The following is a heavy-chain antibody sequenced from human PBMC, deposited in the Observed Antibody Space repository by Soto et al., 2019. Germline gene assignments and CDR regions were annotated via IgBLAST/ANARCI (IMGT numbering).Heavy chain of an antibody. CDR3: ARDLFDYGDYYYYGMAF. Sequence: GGSLRLSCAASGFTFSSYAMHWVRQAPGKGLEWVAVISYDGSNKYYADSVKGRFTISRDNSKNTLYLQMNSLRAEDTAVYYCARDLFDYGDYYYYGMAFCGQGSTVPVS. CDR2: ISYDGSNK. CDR1: GFTFSSYA. V-gene: IGHV3-30-3*01. D-gene: IGHD4-17*01. J-gene: IGHJ6*02.